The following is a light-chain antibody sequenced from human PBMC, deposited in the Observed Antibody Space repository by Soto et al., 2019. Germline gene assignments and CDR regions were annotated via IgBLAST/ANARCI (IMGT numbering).Light chain of an antibody. J-gene: IGKJ4*01. CDR3: QQYYGWLT. CDR1: QSVGSY. V-gene: IGKV3-15*01. Sequence: EIVMTQSPATLSVSPGAGVTLSCRASQSVGSYLAWYQQKRGQAPRLLFYDATTRATGVPARFSGSGSGTGFTLTISSLQSEDSAVYYCQQYYGWLTFGGGTKVEIK. CDR2: DAT.